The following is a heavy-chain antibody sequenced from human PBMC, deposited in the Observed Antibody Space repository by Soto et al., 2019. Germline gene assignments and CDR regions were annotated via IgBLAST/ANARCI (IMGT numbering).Heavy chain of an antibody. CDR2: ISGSGGST. D-gene: IGHD6-6*01. J-gene: IGHJ3*02. CDR3: AKGVGSSPYDGFDI. V-gene: IGHV3-23*01. Sequence: EVQLLESGGGLVQPGGSLRLSCAASGFTFSSYAMTWVRQAPGKGLEWVSAISGSGGSTYYADSVQGRLTISRDNSKNTLYLQLNSRRAEHTALYYCAKGVGSSPYDGFDIWGQGTMVTVSS. CDR1: GFTFSSYA.